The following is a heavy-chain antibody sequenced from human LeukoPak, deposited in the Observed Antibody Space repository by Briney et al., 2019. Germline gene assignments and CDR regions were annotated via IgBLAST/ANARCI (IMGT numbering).Heavy chain of an antibody. Sequence: GESLKISCKTSGYSFSNFWIGWVRQMPGKGLECMGIVYPDDSETRYSPSLQGQVTISADKSISTAYLQWSTLKASDAGMYYCARPHSSSWSEVDYWGQGTLVTVSS. CDR2: VYPDDSET. V-gene: IGHV5-51*01. J-gene: IGHJ4*02. CDR3: ARPHSSSWSEVDY. CDR1: GYSFSNFW. D-gene: IGHD6-13*01.